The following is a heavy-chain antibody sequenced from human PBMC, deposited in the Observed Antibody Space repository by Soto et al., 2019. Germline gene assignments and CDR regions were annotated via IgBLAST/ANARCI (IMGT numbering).Heavy chain of an antibody. D-gene: IGHD2-2*01. CDR1: GGSISSYY. CDR2: IYYSGST. Sequence: SETLSLTCTVSGGSISSYYWSWIRQPPGKGLEWIGYIYYSGSTNYNPSLKSRVTISVDTSKNQFSLKLSSVTAADTAVYYCARVVVPAAMRAFNYYYYMDVWGKGTTVTVSS. CDR3: ARVVVPAAMRAFNYYYYMDV. V-gene: IGHV4-59*01. J-gene: IGHJ6*03.